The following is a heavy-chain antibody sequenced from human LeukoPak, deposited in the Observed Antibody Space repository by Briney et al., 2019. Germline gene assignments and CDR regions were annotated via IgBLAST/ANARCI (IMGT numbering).Heavy chain of an antibody. CDR1: GFTFSNAW. CDR3: AKGRTMVRGAPDY. V-gene: IGHV3-9*01. CDR2: ISWNSGSI. Sequence: GGSLRLSCAASGFTFSNAWMSWVRQAPGKGLEWVSSISWNSGSIGYADSVKGRFTISRDNAKNSLYLQMNSLRAEDTALYYCAKGRTMVRGAPDYWGQGTLVTVSS. D-gene: IGHD3-10*01. J-gene: IGHJ4*02.